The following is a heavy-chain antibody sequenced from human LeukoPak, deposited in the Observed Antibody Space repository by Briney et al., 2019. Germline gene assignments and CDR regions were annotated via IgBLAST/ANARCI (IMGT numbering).Heavy chain of an antibody. CDR3: ARDSLRYGDYLDY. CDR2: IYSGGSA. J-gene: IGHJ4*02. Sequence: GGSLRLSCAASGFTVSSNYMSWVRQAPGKGLEWVSVIYSGGSAYYADSVKGRFTISRDNSKNTLYLQMNSLRAEDTAVYYCARDSLRYGDYLDYWGQGTLVTVSS. D-gene: IGHD4-17*01. CDR1: GFTVSSNY. V-gene: IGHV3-66*01.